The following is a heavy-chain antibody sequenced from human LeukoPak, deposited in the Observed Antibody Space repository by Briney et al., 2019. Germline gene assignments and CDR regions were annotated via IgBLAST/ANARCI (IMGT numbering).Heavy chain of an antibody. V-gene: IGHV3-53*01. CDR1: GFTVSGHP. Sequence: PGGSLRLSCAASGFTVSGHPMSWVRQAPGKGLEWVSVIYRGGNTYYADSVKGRFTISTDNSKNTLYLQMNSLRAEDTAVYYCARDQRPYYYGSGSYYLNYGMDVWGQGTTVTVSS. CDR3: ARDQRPYYYGSGSYYLNYGMDV. CDR2: IYRGGNT. J-gene: IGHJ6*02. D-gene: IGHD3-10*01.